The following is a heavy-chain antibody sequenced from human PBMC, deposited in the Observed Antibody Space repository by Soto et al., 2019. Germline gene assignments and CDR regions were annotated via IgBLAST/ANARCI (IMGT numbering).Heavy chain of an antibody. CDR2: VYYSGST. CDR3: VRDYLLTGFDT. V-gene: IGHV4-59*01. CDR1: NGSISTYY. Sequence: QVQLQESGPRLIQPSETLSLTCSVSNGSISTYYWTWVRQPPGKELEWIGYVYYSGSTNYNPSLKSRVAMSVDTSKNQFSLELKSVTAADTATYYCVRDYLLTGFDTWGQGTLVTVSA. D-gene: IGHD3-9*01. J-gene: IGHJ5*02.